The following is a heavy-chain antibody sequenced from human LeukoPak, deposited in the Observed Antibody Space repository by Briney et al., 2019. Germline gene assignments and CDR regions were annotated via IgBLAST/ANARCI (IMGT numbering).Heavy chain of an antibody. V-gene: IGHV4-4*07. CDR3: ARDGAGTSGWFDP. CDR1: GGSISGYY. Sequence: PSETLSLTCTVSGGSISGYYWSWIRQPGGRVLEWIGRIYTSGNTNYNPSLRSRVTMSLDTSKSQFSLKLSSVTAADTAVYYCARDGAGTSGWFDPWGPGNLVTV. CDR2: IYTSGNT. D-gene: IGHD6-13*01. J-gene: IGHJ5*02.